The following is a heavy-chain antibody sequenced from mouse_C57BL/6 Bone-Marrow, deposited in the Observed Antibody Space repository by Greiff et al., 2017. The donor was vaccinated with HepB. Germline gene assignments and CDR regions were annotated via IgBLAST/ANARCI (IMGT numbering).Heavy chain of an antibody. D-gene: IGHD2-12*01. J-gene: IGHJ4*01. CDR3: ARHYDEDYAMDY. Sequence: EVKVVESGGGLVQPGESLKLSCESNEYEFPSHDMSWVRKTPEKRLELVAAINSDGGSTYYPDTMERRFIISRDNTKTTLYLQMSSLRSEDTALYYCARHYDEDYAMDYWGQGTSVTVSS. V-gene: IGHV5-2*01. CDR2: INSDGGST. CDR1: EYEFPSHD.